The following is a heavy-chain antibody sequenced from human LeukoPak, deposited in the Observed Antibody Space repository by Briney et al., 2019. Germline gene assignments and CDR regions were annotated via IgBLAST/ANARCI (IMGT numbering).Heavy chain of an antibody. CDR2: IKQDGSEK. D-gene: IGHD2-2*01. CDR3: ARDQRYIVVVPAAGFNYYYYMDV. V-gene: IGHV3-7*01. Sequence: GGSLRLSCAASGFTFSSYWMSWVRQAPGKGLEWVANIKQDGSEKYYADSVKGRFTISRDNAKNSLYLQMNSLRAEDTAVYYCARDQRYIVVVPAAGFNYYYYMDVWGKGTTVTVSS. J-gene: IGHJ6*03. CDR1: GFTFSSYW.